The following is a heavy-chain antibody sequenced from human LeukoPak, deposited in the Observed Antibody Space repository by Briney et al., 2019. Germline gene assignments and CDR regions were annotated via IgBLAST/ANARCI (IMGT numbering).Heavy chain of an antibody. Sequence: ASVKVSCKASGYTFTSYGISWVRQAPGQGLEWMGWISAYNGNTNYAQKLQGRVTMTTDTSTSTAYMELRSLRSDDTAVYYCAREESWNDDGGSLIDYWGQGTLVTVSS. V-gene: IGHV1-18*01. CDR2: ISAYNGNT. CDR3: AREESWNDDGGSLIDY. J-gene: IGHJ4*02. CDR1: GYTFTSYG. D-gene: IGHD1-1*01.